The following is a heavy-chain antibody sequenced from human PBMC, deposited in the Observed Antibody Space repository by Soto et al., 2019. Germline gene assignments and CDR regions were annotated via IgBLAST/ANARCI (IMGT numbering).Heavy chain of an antibody. V-gene: IGHV2-5*02. D-gene: IGHD6-13*01. CDR3: AHRTIAAEDYWYFDL. CDR2: IYWDDDK. Sequence: QITLKESGPTLVKPTQTLTLTCTFSGFSLSTSGVGVGWIRQPPGKALEWLALIYWDDDKRYSPSLKSRLTTPKDTSKTQVVLTMTNMDPVDTAPYYCAHRTIAAEDYWYFDLWGRGTLVTVSS. CDR1: GFSLSTSGVG. J-gene: IGHJ2*01.